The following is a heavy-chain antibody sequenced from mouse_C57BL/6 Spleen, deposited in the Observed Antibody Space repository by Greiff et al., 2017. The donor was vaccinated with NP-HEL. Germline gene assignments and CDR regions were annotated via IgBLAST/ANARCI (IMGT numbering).Heavy chain of an antibody. D-gene: IGHD2-4*01. J-gene: IGHJ4*01. CDR1: GYSFTDYN. V-gene: IGHV1-39*01. Sequence: EVQLQQSGPELVKPGASVKISCKASGYSFTDYNMNWVKQSNGKSLEWIGVINPNYGTTSYNQKFKGKGTLTVDQSSSTAYMQLNRLTSEDSAIYYCARRDYERYAMDYWGQGTSVTVSS. CDR2: INPNYGTT. CDR3: ARRDYERYAMDY.